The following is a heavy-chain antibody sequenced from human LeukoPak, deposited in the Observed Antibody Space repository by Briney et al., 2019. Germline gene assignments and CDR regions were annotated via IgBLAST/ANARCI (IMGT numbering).Heavy chain of an antibody. Sequence: PSETLSLTCAVSGYSISSGYYWGWIRPPPGKGREGIGSIYHSGSTYYNRSLKSRVTISVDTSKNQFSLKLSSVTAADTAVYYCARQCSSTSCPFDYWGQGTLVTVSS. J-gene: IGHJ4*02. D-gene: IGHD2-2*01. CDR2: IYHSGST. V-gene: IGHV4-38-2*01. CDR1: GYSISSGYY. CDR3: ARQCSSTSCPFDY.